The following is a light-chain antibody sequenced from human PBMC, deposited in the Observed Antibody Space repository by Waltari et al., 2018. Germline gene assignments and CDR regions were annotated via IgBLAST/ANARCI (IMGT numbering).Light chain of an antibody. CDR3: QQYYNTPLT. Sequence: DIVMTQSPESLAVSLGERAAISFMTSESVLYSSNNKNHLAWYQQKPGQPPRLLLYWASTRESGVPDRFIGSGSETDFTLTVTSLQAEDVAVYYYQQYYNTPLTFGGGTKVGVK. V-gene: IGKV4-1*01. J-gene: IGKJ4*01. CDR2: WAS. CDR1: ESVLYSSNNKNH.